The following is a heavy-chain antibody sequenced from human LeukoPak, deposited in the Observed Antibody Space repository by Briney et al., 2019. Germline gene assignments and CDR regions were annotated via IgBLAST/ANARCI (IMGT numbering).Heavy chain of an antibody. CDR1: GYRFTSYW. V-gene: IGHV5-51*01. CDR2: IYPGDSDT. CDR3: ARWYYDSSGYSLFDY. Sequence: GESLKISCQGSGYRFTSYWIGWVRQMPGKGLEWMGIIYPGDSDTRYSPSFQGQVTISADKSISTAYLQWSSLKASDTAMYYCARWYYDSSGYSLFDYWGQGTLVTVSS. J-gene: IGHJ4*02. D-gene: IGHD3-22*01.